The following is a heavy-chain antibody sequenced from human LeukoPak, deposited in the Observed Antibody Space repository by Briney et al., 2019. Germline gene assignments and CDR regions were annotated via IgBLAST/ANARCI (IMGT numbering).Heavy chain of an antibody. CDR3: ARDPTQPKYGDYQYYFDY. Sequence: PGGSLRLSCAASGFTSSSYVMHWVRQAPGKGLEWVAVIWYDGSNKYYADSVKGRFTISRDNSKNTLYLQMNSLRAEDTAVYYCARDPTQPKYGDYQYYFDYWGQGTLVTASS. CDR2: IWYDGSNK. J-gene: IGHJ4*02. CDR1: GFTSSSYV. D-gene: IGHD4-17*01. V-gene: IGHV3-33*01.